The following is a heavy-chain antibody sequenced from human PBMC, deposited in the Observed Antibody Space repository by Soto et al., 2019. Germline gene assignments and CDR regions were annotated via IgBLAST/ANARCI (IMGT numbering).Heavy chain of an antibody. CDR1: GFTFSSYG. CDR3: AKDRDYYGSANYLYYDYGMDV. CDR2: LNSSGAGT. D-gene: IGHD3-10*01. Sequence: PGGSLRLSCAASGFTFSSYGMSWVRQAPGKGLEWVSALNSSGAGTYYADSVKGRFTISRDNSKNTLYLQMNSLRAEDTAVYYCAKDRDYYGSANYLYYDYGMDVWGQGTTVTVSS. V-gene: IGHV3-23*01. J-gene: IGHJ6*02.